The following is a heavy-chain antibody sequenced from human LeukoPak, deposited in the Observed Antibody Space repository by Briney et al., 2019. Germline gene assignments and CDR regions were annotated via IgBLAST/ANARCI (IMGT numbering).Heavy chain of an antibody. V-gene: IGHV3-15*01. J-gene: IGHJ4*02. CDR3: TTDNVRGV. CDR2: VTDGGTT. CDR1: GFTVNTSW. D-gene: IGHD3-10*01. Sequence: GGSLRLSCAASGFTVNTSWMSWVRQAPGKGLEWVGRVTDGGTTEYAAPVKGRFTISRDDSKNTLYLQMSGLKSEDTGVYYCTTDNVRGVWGQGILVPVSS.